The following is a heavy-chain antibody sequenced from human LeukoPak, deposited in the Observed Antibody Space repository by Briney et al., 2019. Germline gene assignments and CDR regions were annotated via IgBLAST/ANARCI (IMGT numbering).Heavy chain of an antibody. Sequence: PSETLSLTCAVSGGSISSGGYSWSWIRQPPGKGLEWIGYIYHSGSTYYNPSLKSRVTISVDTSKNQFSLKLSSVTAADTAVYYCARGRVVVIGYYYGMDVWGQGTTVTVSS. J-gene: IGHJ6*02. CDR1: GGSISSGGYS. V-gene: IGHV4-30-2*01. D-gene: IGHD3-22*01. CDR3: ARGRVVVIGYYYGMDV. CDR2: IYHSGST.